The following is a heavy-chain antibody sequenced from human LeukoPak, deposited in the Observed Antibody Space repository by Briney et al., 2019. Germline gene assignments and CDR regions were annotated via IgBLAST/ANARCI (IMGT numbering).Heavy chain of an antibody. J-gene: IGHJ4*02. CDR2: IYYSGST. D-gene: IGHD3-9*01. V-gene: IGHV4-30-4*01. CDR1: GGSISSGDYY. Sequence: SETLSLTCTVSGGSISSGDYYWSWIRQPPGKGLEWIGYIYYSGSTYYNPSLKRRVTISVDTSKNQFSLKLSSVTAADTAVYYCARGNYDILTGYYPLDYWGQGTLVTVSS. CDR3: ARGNYDILTGYYPLDY.